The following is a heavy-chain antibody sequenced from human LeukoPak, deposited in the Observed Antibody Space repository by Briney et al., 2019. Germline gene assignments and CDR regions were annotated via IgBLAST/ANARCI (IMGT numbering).Heavy chain of an antibody. Sequence: SETLSLTCTVSGGSISSYYWSWILQPPGKGLEWIGYIYYSGSTNYNPSLKSRVTISVDTSKNQFSLKLSSVTAADTAVYYCASVNYDILTGYYFDYWGQGTLVTVSS. V-gene: IGHV4-59*01. D-gene: IGHD3-9*01. J-gene: IGHJ4*02. CDR3: ASVNYDILTGYYFDY. CDR2: IYYSGST. CDR1: GGSISSYY.